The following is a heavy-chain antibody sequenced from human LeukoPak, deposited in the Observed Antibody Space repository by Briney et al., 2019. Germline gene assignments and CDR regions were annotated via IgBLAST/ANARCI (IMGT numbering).Heavy chain of an antibody. CDR3: ARDAGFGGNSDF. CDR1: GFTFNIYW. V-gene: IGHV3-7*01. J-gene: IGHJ4*02. D-gene: IGHD4-23*01. CDR2: IKGDGSAK. Sequence: AGGSLRLSWAASGFTFNIYWMMWVRQAPGKGLEWEAYIKGDGSAKHYVDSVRGRFTISRDNAENSLYLQMNSLRTEDTAVYYCARDAGFGGNSDFWGQGTLVTVSS.